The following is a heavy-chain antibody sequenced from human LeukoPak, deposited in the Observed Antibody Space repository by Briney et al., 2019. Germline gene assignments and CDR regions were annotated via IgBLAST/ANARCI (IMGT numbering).Heavy chain of an antibody. D-gene: IGHD3-10*02. V-gene: IGHV3-23*01. J-gene: IGHJ4*02. CDR3: AKSRPVPPVRGVIDY. CDR2: ISGSGGST. Sequence: EGSLRLSCAASGFTFSSYAMSWVRQAPGKGLEWVSAISGSGGSTYYADSVKGRFTISRDNSKNTLYLQMNSLRAEDTAVYYCAKSRPVPPVRGVIDYWGQGTLVTVSS. CDR1: GFTFSSYA.